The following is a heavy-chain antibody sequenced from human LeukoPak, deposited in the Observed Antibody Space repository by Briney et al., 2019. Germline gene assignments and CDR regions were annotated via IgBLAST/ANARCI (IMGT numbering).Heavy chain of an antibody. CDR3: ARDQGPRIDP. Sequence: PSETLSLTCTVSGGSVSTNYWSWIRQPPGKGLEWIGYIYYSGSTNYNPSLKSRVTISVDTSKNQFSLKLTSVTAADTAVYYCARDQGPRIDPWGQGTRVTVSS. J-gene: IGHJ5*02. V-gene: IGHV4-59*02. CDR1: GGSVSTNY. CDR2: IYYSGST.